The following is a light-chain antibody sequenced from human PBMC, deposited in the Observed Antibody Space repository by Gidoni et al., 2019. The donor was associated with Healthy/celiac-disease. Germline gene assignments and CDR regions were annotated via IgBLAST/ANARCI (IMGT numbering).Light chain of an antibody. CDR3: SSYTISSTVV. CDR1: SSDVGGYNY. Sequence: QSALTQPASVSGSPGQSITISCTGTSSDVGGYNYVSWYQQHTGKAPKIMIYEVSNRPSGVSNRFSGSKSGNTASLTISGLQAEDEADYYCSSYTISSTVVFGGGTKLTVL. CDR2: EVS. V-gene: IGLV2-14*01. J-gene: IGLJ2*01.